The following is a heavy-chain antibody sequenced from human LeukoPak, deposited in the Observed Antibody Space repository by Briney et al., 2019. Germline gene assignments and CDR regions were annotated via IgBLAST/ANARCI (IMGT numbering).Heavy chain of an antibody. Sequence: SETLSLTCTVSGGSISSGGYYWSWIRQHPGKGLEWIGYIYYSGSTYYNPSLKSRVTISVDTPKNQFSLKLSSVTAADTAVYYCARASGSTRPLYYMDVWGKGTTVTVSS. J-gene: IGHJ6*03. CDR1: GGSISSGGYY. CDR2: IYYSGST. D-gene: IGHD2-2*01. CDR3: ARASGSTRPLYYMDV. V-gene: IGHV4-31*03.